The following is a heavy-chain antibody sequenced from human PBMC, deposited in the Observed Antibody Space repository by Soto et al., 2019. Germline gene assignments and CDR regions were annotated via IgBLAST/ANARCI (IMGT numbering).Heavy chain of an antibody. V-gene: IGHV3-21*01. CDR3: ARDQPGYSYGYGLGY. CDR2: ISSSSSYI. J-gene: IGHJ4*02. CDR1: GFTFSSYS. Sequence: EVQLVESGGSMVKPGGSLRLSSAASGFTFSSYSMNWVRQAPGKGLEWVSSISSSSSYIYYADSVKGRFTISRDNAKNSLYLQMNSLRAEDTAVYYCARDQPGYSYGYGLGYWGQGTLVTVSS. D-gene: IGHD5-18*01.